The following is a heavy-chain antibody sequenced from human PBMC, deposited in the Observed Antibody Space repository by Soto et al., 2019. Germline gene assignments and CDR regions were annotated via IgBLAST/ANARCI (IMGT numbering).Heavy chain of an antibody. CDR2: ISGSGDGT. CDR3: TKSRRSVLMVYGFGGMDV. Sequence: GGSLRLSCAASGFSVSDYAMSWVRQAPGKGLEWVSSISGSGDGTYYGDSMKGRFTLSRDTSQKTLYLQMNNLRGEDTAVYFCTKSRRSVLMVYGFGGMDVWGRGTTVTV. J-gene: IGHJ6*02. V-gene: IGHV3-23*01. CDR1: GFSVSDYA. D-gene: IGHD2-8*01.